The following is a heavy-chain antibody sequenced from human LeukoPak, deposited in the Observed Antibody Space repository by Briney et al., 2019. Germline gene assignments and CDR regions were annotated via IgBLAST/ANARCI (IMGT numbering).Heavy chain of an antibody. CDR1: GYTFTGYY. J-gene: IGHJ4*02. D-gene: IGHD3-9*01. CDR3: ARALRYFDWLPNFDY. CDR2: INPNSGGT. Sequence: ASVKVSCKASGYTFTGYYMHWVRQAPGQGLEWMGWINPNSGGTNYAQKFQGRVTMTRDTSISTAYMELSRLRSDDTAVYYCARALRYFDWLPNFDYWGQGTLVTVSS. V-gene: IGHV1-2*02.